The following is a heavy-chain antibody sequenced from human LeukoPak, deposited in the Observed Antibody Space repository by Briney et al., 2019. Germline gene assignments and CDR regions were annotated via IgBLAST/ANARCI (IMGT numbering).Heavy chain of an antibody. Sequence: ASVKVSCKVSGYTLTDLSVHWMRQAPGKGLEWMGGFDPEDGKTVYAQKFQGRVSMTDDTSTDTAYLDLSSLTFNDTAVYYCATAGSILQNGEQWLIMDYWGQGTLITVSS. J-gene: IGHJ4*02. V-gene: IGHV1-24*01. D-gene: IGHD6-19*01. CDR1: GYTLTDLS. CDR2: FDPEDGKT. CDR3: ATAGSILQNGEQWLIMDY.